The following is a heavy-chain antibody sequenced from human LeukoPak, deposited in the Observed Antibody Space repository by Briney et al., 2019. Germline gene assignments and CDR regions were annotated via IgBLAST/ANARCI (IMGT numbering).Heavy chain of an antibody. D-gene: IGHD1-26*01. CDR3: ARSSGYSGLAFDY. CDR1: GFTFSTYA. Sequence: GGSLRLSCAASGFTFSTYAMNWVRQAPGKGLEWVSVISGNGGTTYYADSVKGRFTISRDNAKNSLYLQMNSLRAEDTAVYYCARSSGYSGLAFDYWGQGTLVTVSS. CDR2: ISGNGGTT. V-gene: IGHV3-23*01. J-gene: IGHJ4*02.